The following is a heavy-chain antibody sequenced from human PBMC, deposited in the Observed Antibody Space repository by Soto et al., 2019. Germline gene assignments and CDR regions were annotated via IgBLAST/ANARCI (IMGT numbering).Heavy chain of an antibody. J-gene: IGHJ6*02. CDR3: ARVLADSSGLYYYYYGMDV. CDR2: IYYSGST. D-gene: IGHD6-19*01. CDR1: GCSISSYY. V-gene: IGHV4-59*01. Sequence: SEXLSLTCTVSGCSISSYYWSWIRQPPGKGLEWIGYIYYSGSTNYNPSLKSRVTISVDTSKNQFSLKLSSVTAADTAVYYCARVLADSSGLYYYYYGMDVWGQGTTVTVSS.